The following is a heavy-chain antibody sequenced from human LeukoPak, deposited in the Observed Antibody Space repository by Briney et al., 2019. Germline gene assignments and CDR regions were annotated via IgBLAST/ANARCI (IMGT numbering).Heavy chain of an antibody. CDR2: IYYSGST. CDR3: ASHRGYSYGYNY. V-gene: IGHV4-39*01. Sequence: KASETLSLTCTVSGGSISSSSYYWGWIRQPPGKGLEWIGSIYYSGSTYYNPSLKSRVTISVDTSKNQFSLKLSSATAADTAVYYYASHRGYSYGYNYWGQGTLVTVSS. CDR1: GGSISSSSYY. D-gene: IGHD5-18*01. J-gene: IGHJ4*02.